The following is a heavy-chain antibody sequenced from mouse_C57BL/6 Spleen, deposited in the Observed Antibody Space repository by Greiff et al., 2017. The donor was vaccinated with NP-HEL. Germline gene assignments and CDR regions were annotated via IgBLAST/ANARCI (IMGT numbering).Heavy chain of an antibody. CDR2: ISDGGSYT. CDR3: AREPYSNYGYFDV. V-gene: IGHV5-4*01. D-gene: IGHD2-5*01. CDR1: GFTFSSYA. Sequence: EVKVVESGGGLVKPGGSLKLSCAASGFTFSSYAMSWVRQTPEKRLEWVATISDGGSYTYYPDNVKGRFTISRDNAKNNLYLQMSHLKSEDTAMYYCAREPYSNYGYFDVWGTGTTVTVSS. J-gene: IGHJ1*03.